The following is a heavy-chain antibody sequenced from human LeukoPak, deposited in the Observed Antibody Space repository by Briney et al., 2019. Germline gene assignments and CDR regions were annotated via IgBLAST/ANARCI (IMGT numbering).Heavy chain of an antibody. V-gene: IGHV3-21*01. D-gene: IGHD3-22*01. CDR1: GFTFSNYS. CDR2: LSGSSSYK. Sequence: TGGSLRLSCAASGFTFSNYSMNWVRQAPGQGLEWVSPLSGSSSYKYYADSVKGRFTISRDNAKNSLYLQMNSLRAEDAAVYYCARIGDYYDGSSYLPFSFWGQGTLLTVSS. CDR3: ARIGDYYDGSSYLPFSF. J-gene: IGHJ4*02.